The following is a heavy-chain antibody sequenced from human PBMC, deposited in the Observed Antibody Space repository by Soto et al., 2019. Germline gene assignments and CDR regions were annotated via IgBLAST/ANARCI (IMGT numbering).Heavy chain of an antibody. Sequence: GGSLRLSCAASGFTFSSYAMSWVRQAPGKGLEWVSTISDGGGSTYYADSVKGRFTISRDNSKNTLYLQMNSLRAEDTAVYYCAKDRLYGDYVSDYWGRGTLVTVSS. D-gene: IGHD4-17*01. CDR3: AKDRLYGDYVSDY. CDR1: GFTFSSYA. J-gene: IGHJ4*02. CDR2: ISDGGGST. V-gene: IGHV3-23*01.